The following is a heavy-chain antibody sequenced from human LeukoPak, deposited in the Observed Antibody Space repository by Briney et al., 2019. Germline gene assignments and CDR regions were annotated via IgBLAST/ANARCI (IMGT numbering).Heavy chain of an antibody. CDR1: GYTFTGYY. V-gene: IGHV1-2*02. D-gene: IGHD6-6*01. CDR3: ARPSSDFEYSSSSWGHWFDP. CDR2: INPNSGGT. Sequence: ASVKVSCKASGYTFTGYYMHWVRQAPGQGLEWMGWINPNSGGTNYAQKFQGRVTTTRDTSISTAYMEPSRLRSDDTAVYYCARPSSDFEYSSSSWGHWFDPWGQGTLVTVSS. J-gene: IGHJ5*02.